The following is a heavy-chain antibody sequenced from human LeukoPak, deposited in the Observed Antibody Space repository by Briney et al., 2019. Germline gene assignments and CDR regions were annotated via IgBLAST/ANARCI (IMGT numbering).Heavy chain of an antibody. D-gene: IGHD4-17*01. CDR3: AKVVTTVTTFSY. Sequence: GGSLRLSCAASGFTFSSYGMHWVRQAPGRGLEWVAFIRYDGSNKYYADSVKGRFTISRDKSKNTLYLQMNSLRAEDTAVYYCAKVVTTVTTFSYWGQGTLVTVSS. J-gene: IGHJ4*02. V-gene: IGHV3-30*02. CDR2: IRYDGSNK. CDR1: GFTFSSYG.